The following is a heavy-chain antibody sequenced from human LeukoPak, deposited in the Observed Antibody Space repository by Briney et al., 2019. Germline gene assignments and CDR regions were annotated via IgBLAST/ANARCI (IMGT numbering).Heavy chain of an antibody. CDR3: ARDFYGDEDFDY. J-gene: IGHJ4*02. CDR2: MSDSGGRT. D-gene: IGHD3-10*01. CDR1: GITLSNYG. Sequence: SGGSLRLSCAVSGITLSNYGMRWVRQARGKGLEWVAGMSDSGGRTNYADSGQGRFTISRDDDRNSVYLQMNSLREEDTALYYCARDFYGDEDFDYWGQGTLVTVSS. V-gene: IGHV3-23*01.